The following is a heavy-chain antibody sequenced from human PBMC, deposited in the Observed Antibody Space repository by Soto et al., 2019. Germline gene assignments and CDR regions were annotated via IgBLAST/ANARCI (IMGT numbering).Heavy chain of an antibody. CDR3: AKSLVTPSDAFDL. CDR1: GFTFGNYA. Sequence: GGSLRLSCAASGFTFGNYAMNWVRQAPGKGLEWISSISDPGTSTYYANSVKGRFSMSRDNSKNTLFLQMNRLRADDTAVYFCAKSLVTPSDAFDLWGRGTSGTVSS. J-gene: IGHJ3*01. CDR2: ISDPGTST. V-gene: IGHV3-23*01. D-gene: IGHD2-21*02.